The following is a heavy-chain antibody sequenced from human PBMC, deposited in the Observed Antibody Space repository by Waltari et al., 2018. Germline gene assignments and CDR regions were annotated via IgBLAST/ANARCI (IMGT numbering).Heavy chain of an antibody. CDR2: IWYDGSYK. CDR1: GFTFGGSA. CDR3: AKDGSASRLVRYYLDS. J-gene: IGHJ4*02. V-gene: IGHV3-33*06. Sequence: QVQLVESGGGVVQPGRSLRLSCAASGFTFGGSAASWVRQAPGKGLGWVAVIWYDGSYKFYADSVKGRFSISRDNPKNTLHLQMDSLRAEDSAIYYCAKDGSASRLVRYYLDSWGPGTLVTVSS. D-gene: IGHD2-8*02.